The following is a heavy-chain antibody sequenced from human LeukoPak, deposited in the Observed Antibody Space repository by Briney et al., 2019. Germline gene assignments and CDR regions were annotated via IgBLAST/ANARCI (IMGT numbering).Heavy chain of an antibody. CDR3: ATGGIAVAERFDY. CDR1: GGTFSSYA. V-gene: IGHV1-69*04. CDR2: IIPIFGIA. Sequence: SVKVSSKASGGTFSSYAISWVRQAPGQGLEWMGRIIPIFGIANYAQKFQGRVTITADKSTSTAYMELSSLRSEDTAVYYCATGGIAVAERFDYWGQGTLVTVSS. D-gene: IGHD6-19*01. J-gene: IGHJ4*02.